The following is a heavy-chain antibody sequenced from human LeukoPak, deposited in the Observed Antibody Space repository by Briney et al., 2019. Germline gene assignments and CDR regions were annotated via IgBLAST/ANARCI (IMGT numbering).Heavy chain of an antibody. Sequence: SETLSLTXSVSGGSISSGSCYWSWIRQPAGKGLEWIVRIYTRRSTSPNPSLKSRVTISVDTSKNQFSLKLSSVTAADTALYFCARDSFLPSAMGYYYMDVWGKGTTVTVSS. CDR1: GGSISSGSCY. CDR3: ARDSFLPSAMGYYYMDV. CDR2: IYTRRST. J-gene: IGHJ6*03. D-gene: IGHD2-2*01. V-gene: IGHV4-61*02.